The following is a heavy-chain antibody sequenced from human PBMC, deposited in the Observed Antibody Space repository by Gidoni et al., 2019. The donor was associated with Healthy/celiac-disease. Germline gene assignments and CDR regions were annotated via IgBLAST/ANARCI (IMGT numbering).Heavy chain of an antibody. Sequence: EVQPLESGGGLVQPGGSLRRSCAASGFPVSSYAMSWVRQAPGKGLEWVSAISGSGGSTYYADSVKGRFTISRDNSKNTQYLQMNSLRAEDTAVYYCAKARGYCSSTSCYYYYGMDVWGQGTTVTVSS. CDR2: ISGSGGST. CDR1: GFPVSSYA. D-gene: IGHD2-2*01. J-gene: IGHJ6*02. V-gene: IGHV3-23*01. CDR3: AKARGYCSSTSCYYYYGMDV.